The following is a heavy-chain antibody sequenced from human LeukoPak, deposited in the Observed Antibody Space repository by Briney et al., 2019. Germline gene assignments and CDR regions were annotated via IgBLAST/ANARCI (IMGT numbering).Heavy chain of an antibody. D-gene: IGHD3-16*01. Sequence: ASVKVSFKFSGYTLTELSMHWVRQAPAKGLEWVGGFDPEDGDTIYAQKFQGRVTMTEDTSTDTAYMELSSLTSEDQAVYYCALPIMITFGEVPPDPYAFDIWGQGKMVTVSS. V-gene: IGHV1-24*01. CDR3: ALPIMITFGEVPPDPYAFDI. CDR2: FDPEDGDT. J-gene: IGHJ3*02. CDR1: GYTLTELS.